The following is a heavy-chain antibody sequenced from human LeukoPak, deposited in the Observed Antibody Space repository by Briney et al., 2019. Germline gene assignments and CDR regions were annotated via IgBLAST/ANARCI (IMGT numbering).Heavy chain of an antibody. CDR1: GGSISSYY. D-gene: IGHD2-8*01. Sequence: PSETLSLTCTVSGGSISSYYWSWIRQPPGKGLEWIGYIYYSGSTNYNPSLKSRATISVDTSKNQVSLKLSSVTAADTAVYYCARDQSMNAFDIWGQGTMVTVSS. CDR2: IYYSGST. V-gene: IGHV4-59*01. CDR3: ARDQSMNAFDI. J-gene: IGHJ3*02.